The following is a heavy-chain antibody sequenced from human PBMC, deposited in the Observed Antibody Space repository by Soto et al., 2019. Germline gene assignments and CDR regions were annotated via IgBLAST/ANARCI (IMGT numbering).Heavy chain of an antibody. J-gene: IGHJ3*02. CDR3: TGIYCSSTSCYTDDAFDI. V-gene: IGHV3-73*01. CDR1: GFTFSGSA. Sequence: GGSLRLSCAASGFTFSGSAMHWVRQASGKGLEWVGRIRSKANSYATAYAASVKGRFTISRDDSKNTAYLQMNSLKTEDTAVYYCTGIYCSSTSCYTDDAFDIWGQGTMVTVSS. CDR2: IRSKANSYAT. D-gene: IGHD2-2*02.